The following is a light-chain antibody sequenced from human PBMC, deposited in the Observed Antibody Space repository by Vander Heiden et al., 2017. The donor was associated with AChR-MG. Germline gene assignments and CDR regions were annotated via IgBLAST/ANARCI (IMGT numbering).Light chain of an antibody. V-gene: IGLV1-44*01. CDR3: ATWDDSLNGIV. J-gene: IGLJ2*01. CDR1: SSNIGGNT. Sequence: QSVLTQPPSASGTPGQRVAISCSGSSSNIGGNTVNWYQQLPGTAPKLLSYSNNQRPSGVPDRFSGSNSDTSAYLAISGLQSDDEACYYCATWDDSLNGIVFGGGTKLTVL. CDR2: SNN.